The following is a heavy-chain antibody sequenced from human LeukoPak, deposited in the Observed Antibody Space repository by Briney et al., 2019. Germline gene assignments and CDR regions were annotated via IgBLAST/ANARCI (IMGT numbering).Heavy chain of an antibody. CDR1: GGSITSYY. CDR2: IYTSGST. J-gene: IGHJ4*02. D-gene: IGHD1-26*01. Sequence: SETLSLTCTVSGGSITSYYWSWIRQAAGKGLEWIGRIYTSGSTNYNPSLRSRVTMSVDTSKNQFSLKLYSVTAADTAVYYCVRSGGSGTYYDGSFDYWGQGTLVTVSS. CDR3: VRSGGSGTYYDGSFDY. V-gene: IGHV4-4*07.